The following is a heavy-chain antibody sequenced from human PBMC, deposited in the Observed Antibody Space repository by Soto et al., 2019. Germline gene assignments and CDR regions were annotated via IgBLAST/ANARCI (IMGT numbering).Heavy chain of an antibody. CDR1: GFPFSIYS. Sequence: GGSLRLSCAASGFPFSIYSMNLVRRSPGKGLEWVSFISSSGSYIYYADSVKGRFTISRDIAKNSLYLQMNSLRAEDKALYYCARLNDFWSAYPPDYWGQGTLVTVSS. CDR3: ARLNDFWSAYPPDY. CDR2: ISSSGSYI. D-gene: IGHD3-3*01. J-gene: IGHJ4*02. V-gene: IGHV3-21*01.